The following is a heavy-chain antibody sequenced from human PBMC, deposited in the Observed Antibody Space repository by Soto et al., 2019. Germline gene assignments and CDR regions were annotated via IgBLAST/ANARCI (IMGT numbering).Heavy chain of an antibody. CDR2: ISYSGST. V-gene: IGHV4-31*03. CDR1: GGSISSGKDY. D-gene: IGHD3-3*01. Sequence: SETLSLTCSVSGGSISSGKDYWNWIRQHPGKGLEWIGYISYSGSTYYNPSLKSRVTISVDTSNNQFSLKLSSVTAADTAVYYCATKGTNDFWSGAYYYGMDVWGQGTTVTVSS. CDR3: ATKGTNDFWSGAYYYGMDV. J-gene: IGHJ6*02.